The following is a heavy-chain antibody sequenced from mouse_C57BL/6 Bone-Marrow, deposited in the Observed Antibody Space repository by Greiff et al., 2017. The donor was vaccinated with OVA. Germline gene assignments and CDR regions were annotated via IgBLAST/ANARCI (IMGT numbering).Heavy chain of an antibody. CDR3: ARFPYGSSYVLYFDY. CDR2: INPSTGGT. D-gene: IGHD1-1*01. V-gene: IGHV1-42*01. CDR1: GYSFTGYY. Sequence: EVKVVESGPELVKPGASVKISCKASGYSFTGYYMNWVKQSPEKSLEWIGEINPSTGGTTYNQKFKAKATLTVDKSSSTAYMQLKSLTSEDSAVYYCARFPYGSSYVLYFDYWGQGTTLTVSS. J-gene: IGHJ2*01.